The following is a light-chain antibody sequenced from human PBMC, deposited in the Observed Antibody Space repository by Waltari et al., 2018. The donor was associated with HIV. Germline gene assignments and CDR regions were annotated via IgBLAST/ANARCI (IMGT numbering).Light chain of an antibody. CDR3: AAWDDSLSGYV. V-gene: IGLV1-47*01. Sequence: QSVLTQPPSASGTPGQRVTISCSGSSSNIGSNYGYWYHQLPGTAPKLLIYRNNQRPSAAPDRFSGSKSGTSASLAIRGLRSEDEADYYCAAWDDSLSGYVFGTGTKVTVL. CDR2: RNN. CDR1: SSNIGSNY. J-gene: IGLJ1*01.